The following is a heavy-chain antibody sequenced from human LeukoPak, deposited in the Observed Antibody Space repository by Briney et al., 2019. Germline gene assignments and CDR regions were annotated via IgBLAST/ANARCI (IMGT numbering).Heavy chain of an antibody. CDR1: GGSISSSNYY. CDR3: VRVKSGSISDS. D-gene: IGHD1-26*01. CDR2: ISYSGST. V-gene: IGHV4-39*07. J-gene: IGHJ4*02. Sequence: SETLSLTCTVSGGSISSSNYYWGWIRQPPGEGLEWITSISYSGSTYYNPSVKSRVAISRDTSKNQFSLSLNSVTAADTAVYYCVRVKSGSISDSWGQGTLVTVSS.